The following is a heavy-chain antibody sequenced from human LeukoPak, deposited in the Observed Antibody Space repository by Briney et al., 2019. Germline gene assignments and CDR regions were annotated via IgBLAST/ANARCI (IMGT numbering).Heavy chain of an antibody. CDR1: GFSFDDYA. CDR2: LSWNSGSI. D-gene: IGHD3-3*01. V-gene: IGHV3-9*01. Sequence: GGSLRLSCAASGFSFDDYAMHWVRQGPGKGLEWVSGLSWNSGSIGYADSVKGRFTISRDNAKNSLYLQMNSLRAEDTALYYCAKDLFSSGYLNYWGQGTLVTVSS. J-gene: IGHJ4*02. CDR3: AKDLFSSGYLNY.